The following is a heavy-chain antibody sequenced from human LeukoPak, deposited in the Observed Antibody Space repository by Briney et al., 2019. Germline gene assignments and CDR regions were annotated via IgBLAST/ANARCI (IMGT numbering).Heavy chain of an antibody. J-gene: IGHJ4*02. CDR1: GGSISSSNW. D-gene: IGHD6-19*01. Sequence: PSETLSLTCTVSGGSISSSNWYSWVRQPPGKGLEWIGEIHPSGTANYNPSLKSRVTISLDKSKNQFSLNLTSVTAADTAVYYCARNHGWYYFDYWGQGTLVTVSS. V-gene: IGHV4-4*02. CDR3: ARNHGWYYFDY. CDR2: IHPSGTA.